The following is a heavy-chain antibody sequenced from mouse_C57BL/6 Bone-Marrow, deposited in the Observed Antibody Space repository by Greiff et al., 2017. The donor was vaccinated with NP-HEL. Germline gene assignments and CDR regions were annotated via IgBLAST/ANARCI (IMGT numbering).Heavy chain of an antibody. J-gene: IGHJ3*01. Sequence: QVTLKVSGAELVRPGASVTLSCKASGYTFTDYEMHWVKQTPVHGLEWIGAIDPETGGTAYNQKFKGKAILTADKSSSTAYMELRSLTSEDSAVYYCTRCDDYDVAWFAYWGQGTLVTVSA. V-gene: IGHV1-15*01. D-gene: IGHD2-4*01. CDR1: GYTFTDYE. CDR3: TRCDDYDVAWFAY. CDR2: IDPETGGT.